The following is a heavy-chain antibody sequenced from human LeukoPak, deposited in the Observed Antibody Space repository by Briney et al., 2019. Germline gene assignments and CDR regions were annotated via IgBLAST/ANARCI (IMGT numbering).Heavy chain of an antibody. Sequence: GGSLRLSCAASGFTVSSNYMSWVRQAPGKGLEWVSVIYSGGSTYYADSVKGRFTISRDNSKNTLYLQMNSLRAEDTAVYYCASSGYYYLAYFQHWGQGTLVTVSS. J-gene: IGHJ1*01. CDR3: ASSGYYYLAYFQH. CDR1: GFTVSSNY. CDR2: IYSGGST. D-gene: IGHD3-22*01. V-gene: IGHV3-53*01.